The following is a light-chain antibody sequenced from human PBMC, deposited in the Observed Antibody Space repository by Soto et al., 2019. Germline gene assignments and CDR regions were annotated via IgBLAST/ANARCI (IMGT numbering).Light chain of an antibody. J-gene: IGLJ3*02. CDR2: DVS. CDR1: SSDVGGYNY. V-gene: IGLV2-14*01. Sequence: QPVLTQPASVSGSPGQSITISCTGTSSDVGGYNYVSWYQQHPGKAPKLMIYDVSNRPSGVSNRFSGSKSGNTASLTISGLQAEDEADYYCSSYRGSSTWVFGGGTKLTVL. CDR3: SSYRGSSTWV.